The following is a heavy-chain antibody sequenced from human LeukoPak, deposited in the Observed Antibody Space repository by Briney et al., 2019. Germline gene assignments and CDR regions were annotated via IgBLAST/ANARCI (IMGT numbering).Heavy chain of an antibody. CDR3: ARVRSIYDSSGYYSLYYFDY. D-gene: IGHD3-22*01. J-gene: IGHJ4*02. V-gene: IGHV1-69*01. CDR1: GGTFSSYA. Sequence: SVKVSCKASGGTFSSYAISWVQQAPGQGLEWMGGIIPIFGTANYAQKFQGRVTITADESTSTAYMELSSLRSEDTAVCYCARVRSIYDSSGYYSLYYFDYWGQGTLVTVSS. CDR2: IIPIFGTA.